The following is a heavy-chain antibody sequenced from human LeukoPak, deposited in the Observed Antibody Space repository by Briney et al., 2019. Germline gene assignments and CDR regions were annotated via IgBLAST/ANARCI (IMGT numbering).Heavy chain of an antibody. CDR1: GFTFSSYG. CDR2: ISGSGGST. Sequence: GGSLRLSCAASGFTFSSYGMSWVRQAPGKGLEWVSAISGSGGSTYYADSVKGRFTISRDNSKNTLYLQMNSLRAEDTAVYYCAKASSRVRGVITDWGQGTLVTVSS. J-gene: IGHJ4*02. V-gene: IGHV3-23*01. D-gene: IGHD3-10*01. CDR3: AKASSRVRGVITD.